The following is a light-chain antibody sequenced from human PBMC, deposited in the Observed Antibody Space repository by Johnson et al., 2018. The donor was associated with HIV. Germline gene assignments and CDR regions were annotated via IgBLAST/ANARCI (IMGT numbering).Light chain of an antibody. CDR1: SSNIGSHY. V-gene: IGLV1-51*02. J-gene: IGLJ1*01. CDR2: ENN. Sequence: QSVLTQPPSVSAAPGQKVTISCSGSSSNIGSHYVSWYQQLPGTAPKLLIYENNKRPSGIPDRFSGSKSGTSATLGITALQTGDEADYYCGTWASCLSGFYSFGTGTKVT. CDR3: GTWASCLSGFYS.